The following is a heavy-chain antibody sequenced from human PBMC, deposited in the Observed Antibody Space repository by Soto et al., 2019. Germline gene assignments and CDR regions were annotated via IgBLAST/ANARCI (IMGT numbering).Heavy chain of an antibody. CDR2: IDPSDSYT. D-gene: IGHD3-3*01. J-gene: IGHJ6*02. V-gene: IGHV5-10-1*01. CDR1: GYSFTSYW. Sequence: PGESLKLSCKGSGYSFTSYWISWVRQMPGKGLEWMGRIDPSDSYTNYSPSFQGHVTVSADKSINTAYLQWSSLKASDTAMYYCARRHDFWSGYYTDYYYGLDVWGQGTTVTVSS. CDR3: ARRHDFWSGYYTDYYYGLDV.